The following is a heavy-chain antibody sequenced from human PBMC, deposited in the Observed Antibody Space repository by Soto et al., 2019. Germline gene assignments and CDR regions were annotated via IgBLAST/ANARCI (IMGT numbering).Heavy chain of an antibody. CDR1: GFTFDDYG. J-gene: IGHJ4*02. D-gene: IGHD2-2*01. Sequence: PGGSLRLSCAASGFTFDDYGMSWVRQAPGKGLEWVSGINWNGGSTGYADSVKGRFTISRDNAKNSLYLQMNSLRAEDTALYHCARAPGYCSSTSCYEYYFDYWGKGTLVTVSS. CDR3: ARAPGYCSSTSCYEYYFDY. V-gene: IGHV3-20*01. CDR2: INWNGGST.